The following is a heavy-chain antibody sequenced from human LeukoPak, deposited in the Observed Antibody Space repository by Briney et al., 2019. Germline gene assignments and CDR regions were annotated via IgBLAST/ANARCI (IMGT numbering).Heavy chain of an antibody. CDR2: INHSGNT. CDR3: ARQVYYYASGTTYYYYRDV. D-gene: IGHD3-10*01. J-gene: IGHJ6*03. V-gene: IGHV4-39*01. CDR1: GGSISSSSYY. Sequence: ETSETLSLTCTVSGGSISSSSYYWSWIRQPPGKGLEWIGEINHSGNTNYNPSLKSRVTISVDTSKNHFSLKLSSVTAADTAVYYCARQVYYYASGTTYYYYRDVWGNGTTVTISS.